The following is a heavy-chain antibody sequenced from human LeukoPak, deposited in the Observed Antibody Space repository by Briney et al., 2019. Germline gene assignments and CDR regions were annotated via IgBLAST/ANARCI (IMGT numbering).Heavy chain of an antibody. CDR3: AREAMVATWFDP. CDR2: IYYSGST. J-gene: IGHJ5*02. V-gene: IGHV4-59*01. D-gene: IGHD5-12*01. Sequence: SETLSLTCTVSGGSISRYYWSWIRQPPGKGLEWIGYIYYSGSTNYNPSLKSRVTISVDTSKNQFSLKLSSVTAADTAVYYCAREAMVATWFDPWGQGTLVTVSS. CDR1: GGSISRYY.